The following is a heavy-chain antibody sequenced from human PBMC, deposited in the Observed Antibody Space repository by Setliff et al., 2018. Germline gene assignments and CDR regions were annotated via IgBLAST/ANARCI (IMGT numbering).Heavy chain of an antibody. CDR2: IYTGGST. CDR1: GVSVSRHY. D-gene: IGHD5-12*01. CDR3: ARRDIVAQTSYDFWGMTDY. Sequence: SETLSLTCIVSGVSVSRHYWSWIRQPPGKTLEWIGYIYTGGSTTYNPSLKSRVTTSVDTSKNQFSLKLSSVTAADTAVYYCARRDIVAQTSYDFWGMTDYWGQGTLVTVSS. J-gene: IGHJ4*02. V-gene: IGHV4-4*08.